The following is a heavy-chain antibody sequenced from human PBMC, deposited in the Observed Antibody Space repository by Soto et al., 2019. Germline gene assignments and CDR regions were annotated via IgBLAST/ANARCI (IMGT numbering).Heavy chain of an antibody. Sequence: QEQLVESGGGVVQPGRSLRLSCAASGFTFSSYGMHWVRQAPGKGLEWVAVISYDGSNKYYVDSVKGRFTISRDNSKNTLFLQMNSLRAEDTAVYYWAKGSTAMTYFDYWGQGTLVTVSS. D-gene: IGHD5-18*01. CDR1: GFTFSSYG. V-gene: IGHV3-30*18. J-gene: IGHJ4*02. CDR3: AKGSTAMTYFDY. CDR2: ISYDGSNK.